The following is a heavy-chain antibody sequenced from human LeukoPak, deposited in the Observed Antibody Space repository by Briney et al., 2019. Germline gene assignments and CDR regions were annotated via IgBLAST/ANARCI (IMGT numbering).Heavy chain of an antibody. CDR3: TRRVATTDYLGMDV. J-gene: IGHJ6*02. Sequence: PGGSPRLSCAASGFTFSSYAMQWIRQAPGKGLEYVSAITSNGGATYYANSVKGRFTISRDNSKNTLFLQMGSLRPEDMGVYYCTRRVATTDYLGMDVWGQGTTVTVSS. D-gene: IGHD4-11*01. CDR1: GFTFSSYA. V-gene: IGHV3-64*01. CDR2: ITSNGGAT.